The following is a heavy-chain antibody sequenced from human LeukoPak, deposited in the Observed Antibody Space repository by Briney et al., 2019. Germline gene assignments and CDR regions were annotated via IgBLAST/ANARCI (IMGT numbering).Heavy chain of an antibody. V-gene: IGHV3-21*01. CDR3: AGGSSGDCTNGVCYYYYYYYMDV. Sequence: PGGSLRLSCAASGFTFSSYSMNWVRQAPGKGLEWVSSISSRSSYIYYADSVKGRFTISRDNAKNSLYLQMNSLRAEDTAVYYCAGGSSGDCTNGVCYYYYYYYMDVWGKGTTVTVSS. CDR2: ISSRSSYI. J-gene: IGHJ6*03. CDR1: GFTFSSYS. D-gene: IGHD2-8*01.